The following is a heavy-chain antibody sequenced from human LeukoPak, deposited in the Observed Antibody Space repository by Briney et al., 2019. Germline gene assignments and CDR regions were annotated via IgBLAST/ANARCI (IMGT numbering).Heavy chain of an antibody. CDR2: INNDGSST. CDR1: GFTFSSYS. CDR3: SDFDY. V-gene: IGHV3-74*03. J-gene: IGHJ4*02. Sequence: VGSLRLSCAASGFTFSSYSMNWVRQAPGKGLVWVAQINNDGSSTMYAGSVKGRFTISRDNAKNTLYLQMNSVRAEDTAVYYCSDFDYWGQRTLVTVSS.